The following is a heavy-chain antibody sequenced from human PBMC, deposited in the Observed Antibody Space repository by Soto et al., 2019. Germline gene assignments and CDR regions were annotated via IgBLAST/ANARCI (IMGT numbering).Heavy chain of an antibody. Sequence: GASGKVSWKASCYTFTNYGIRWGRQAPGQGLEWMGWISAYNGNTNYAKKLQGRVTTTTDTSTSTAYMELRSLRSDDTAVYYCAFSKGGTVTTRGYYYYYMDVWGKGTTVTVSS. CDR1: CYTFTNYG. CDR3: AFSKGGTVTTRGYYYYYMDV. J-gene: IGHJ6*03. D-gene: IGHD4-17*01. V-gene: IGHV1-18*01. CDR2: ISAYNGNT.